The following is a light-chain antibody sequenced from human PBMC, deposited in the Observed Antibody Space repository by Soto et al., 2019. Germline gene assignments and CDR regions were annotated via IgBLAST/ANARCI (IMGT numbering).Light chain of an antibody. Sequence: DIQMTQSPSSLSASVGDRVTITCRASQSISSYLNWYQQKPGKAPKLLIYAASSLQRGIPSRFSGSGSGTDFTLTISSLQPDDFATYYGQQSYSTPPTFGGGTKVEIK. V-gene: IGKV1-39*01. CDR3: QQSYSTPPT. CDR1: QSISSY. J-gene: IGKJ4*01. CDR2: AAS.